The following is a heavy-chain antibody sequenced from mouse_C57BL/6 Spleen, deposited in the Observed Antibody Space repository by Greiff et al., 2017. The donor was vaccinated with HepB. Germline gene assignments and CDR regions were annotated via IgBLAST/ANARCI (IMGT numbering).Heavy chain of an antibody. J-gene: IGHJ2*01. V-gene: IGHV5-9-1*02. D-gene: IGHD1-1*01. CDR3: TREGYYGSSLLFDY. Sequence: EVKLMESGEGLVKPGGSLKLSCAASGFTFSSYAMSWVRQTPEKRLERVAYISSGGDYIYYADTVKGRFTISRDNARNTLYLQMSSLKSEDTAMYYCTREGYYGSSLLFDYWGQGTTLTVSS. CDR2: ISSGGDYI. CDR1: GFTFSSYA.